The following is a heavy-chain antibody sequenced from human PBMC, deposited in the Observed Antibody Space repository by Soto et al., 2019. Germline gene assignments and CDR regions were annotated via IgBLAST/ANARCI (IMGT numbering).Heavy chain of an antibody. CDR2: IRSKAYGGTT. Sequence: PGGSLRLSCTASGFTFGDYAMSWFRQAPGKGLEWVGFIRSKAYGGTTEYAASVKGRFTISRDDSKSIAYLQMNSLKTEDTAVYYCTRVNRSYPYYYYYGMDVWGQGTTVTVSS. CDR1: GFTFGDYA. J-gene: IGHJ6*02. CDR3: TRVNRSYPYYYYYGMDV. D-gene: IGHD3-10*01. V-gene: IGHV3-49*03.